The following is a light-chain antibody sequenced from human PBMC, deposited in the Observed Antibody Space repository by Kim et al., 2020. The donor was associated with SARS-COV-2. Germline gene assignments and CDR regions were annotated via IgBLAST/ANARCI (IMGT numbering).Light chain of an antibody. Sequence: QSALTQPASVSGSPGQSITISCTGTSSDVGGYNYVSWYQQHPGKAPKLMIYDVSNRPSGVSNRFSDSKSGNTASLTISGHQAEDEADYYCSSYTSNSTLVFGGGTQLTVL. CDR2: DVS. V-gene: IGLV2-14*03. J-gene: IGLJ3*02. CDR1: SSDVGGYNY. CDR3: SSYTSNSTLV.